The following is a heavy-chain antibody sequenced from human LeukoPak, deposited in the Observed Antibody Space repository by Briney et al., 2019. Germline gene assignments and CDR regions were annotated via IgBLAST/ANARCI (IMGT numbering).Heavy chain of an antibody. J-gene: IGHJ4*02. D-gene: IGHD3-9*01. Sequence: PGGSLRLSCAASGFTFSSSTMNWVRQAPGKGLEWLSYISSSSSTKYNADSVQGRFIISRDNARNSLYLQLNNLRAEDTAVYYCAGSILTGYPNLDSWGQGTLVTVSS. CDR1: GFTFSSST. CDR2: ISSSSSTK. V-gene: IGHV3-48*04. CDR3: AGSILTGYPNLDS.